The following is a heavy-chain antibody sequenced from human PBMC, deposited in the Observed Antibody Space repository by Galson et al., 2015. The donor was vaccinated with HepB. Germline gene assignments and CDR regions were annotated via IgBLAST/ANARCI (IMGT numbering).Heavy chain of an antibody. V-gene: IGHV3-23*01. J-gene: IGHJ4*02. D-gene: IGHD6-19*01. Sequence: SLRLSCAASGFTFSSYDMRWVRQAPGKGLEWVSSITHSGGTTFYADSVRGRLTISRDNSKNTLYLQMNSLRAEDTAIYYCAKKGGSGASDYWGQGTLVTVSS. CDR3: AKKGGSGASDY. CDR2: ITHSGGTT. CDR1: GFTFSSYD.